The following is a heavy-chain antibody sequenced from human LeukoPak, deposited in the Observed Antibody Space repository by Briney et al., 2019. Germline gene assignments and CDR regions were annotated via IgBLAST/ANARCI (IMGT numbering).Heavy chain of an antibody. Sequence: GASVKVSCKASGGTFSSYAISWVRQAPGQGLEWMGGIIPIFGTANYAQKFQGRVTITADESTSTAYMELSSLRSEDTTVYYCARVGTPQRSIAAAARPGDYYYYGMDVWGQGTTVTVSS. V-gene: IGHV1-69*13. D-gene: IGHD6-13*01. J-gene: IGHJ6*02. CDR3: ARVGTPQRSIAAAARPGDYYYYGMDV. CDR1: GGTFSSYA. CDR2: IIPIFGTA.